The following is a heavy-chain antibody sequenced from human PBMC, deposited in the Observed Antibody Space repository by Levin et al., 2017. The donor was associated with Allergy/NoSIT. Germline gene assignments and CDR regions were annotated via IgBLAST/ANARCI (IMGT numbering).Heavy chain of an antibody. CDR1: GFSLSTSGMR. Sequence: SGPTLVKPTQTLTLTCTFSGFSLSTSGMRVSWIRQPPGKALEWLARIDWDDDKFYSTSLKTRLTISKDTSKNQVVLTMTNMDPVDTATYYCARINCSGGSCFFDYWGQGTLVTVSS. J-gene: IGHJ4*02. CDR2: IDWDDDK. D-gene: IGHD2-15*01. V-gene: IGHV2-70*04. CDR3: ARINCSGGSCFFDY.